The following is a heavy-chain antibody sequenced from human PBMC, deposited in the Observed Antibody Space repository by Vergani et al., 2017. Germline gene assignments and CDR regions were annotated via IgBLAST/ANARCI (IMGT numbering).Heavy chain of an antibody. CDR1: GYTFTSYY. J-gene: IGHJ3*02. V-gene: IGHV1-8*02. CDR2: MNPNSGNT. D-gene: IGHD3-16*01. CDR3: ATYMGAGVAFDI. Sequence: QVQLVQSGAEVKKPGASVKVSCKASGYTFTSYYMHWVRQATGQGLEWMGWMNPNSGNTGYAQKFQGRVTMTRNTSISTAYMELSSLRSEDTAVYYCATYMGAGVAFDIWGQGTMVTVSS.